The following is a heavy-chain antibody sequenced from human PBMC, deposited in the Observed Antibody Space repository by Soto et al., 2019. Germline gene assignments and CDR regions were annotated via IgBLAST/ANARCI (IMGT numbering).Heavy chain of an antibody. CDR2: INPNSGGT. J-gene: IGHJ5*02. V-gene: IGHV1-2*02. CDR1: GYTFTGYY. Sequence: ASVKVSCKASGYTFTGYYMHWVRQAPGQGLEWMGWINPNSGGTNYAQKFQGRVTMTEDTSTDTAYMELSSLRSEDTAVYYCATVAQLERTWFDPRGDVTPVTVS. CDR3: ATVAQLERTWFDP. D-gene: IGHD1-1*01.